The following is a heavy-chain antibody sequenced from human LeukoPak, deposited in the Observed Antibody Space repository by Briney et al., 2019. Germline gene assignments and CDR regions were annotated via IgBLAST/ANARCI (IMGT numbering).Heavy chain of an antibody. Sequence: GSLRLSCAASGFTFSSYSMNWVRQAPGKGVELGSSISSSSSYIYYADSVKGRFTISRDNAKNSLYLQMNSLRAEDTAVYYCARDGIAARLGNWFDPWGQGTLVTVSS. D-gene: IGHD6-6*01. J-gene: IGHJ5*02. CDR2: ISSSSSYI. CDR3: ARDGIAARLGNWFDP. V-gene: IGHV3-21*01. CDR1: GFTFSSYS.